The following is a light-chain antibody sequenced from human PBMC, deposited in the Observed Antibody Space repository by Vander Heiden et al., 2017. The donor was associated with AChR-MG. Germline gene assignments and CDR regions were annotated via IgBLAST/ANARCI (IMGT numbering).Light chain of an antibody. Sequence: EIAMTQSPASLSGSPGERATLTCRASQSVSSFLAWYQRKPGQAPRLLIYGASTRATGFPARFSGSGSGTDFTLTISSLQSEDFAIYYCQQDCSWPRTFGQGTKVEIK. CDR1: QSVSSF. CDR3: QQDCSWPRT. J-gene: IGKJ1*01. CDR2: GAS. V-gene: IGKV3-15*01.